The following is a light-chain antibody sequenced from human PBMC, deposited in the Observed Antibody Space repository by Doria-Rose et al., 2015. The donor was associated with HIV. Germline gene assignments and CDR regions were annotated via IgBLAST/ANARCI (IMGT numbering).Light chain of an antibody. Sequence: TQSQGTLSLSPGERATLSCRASQSFSSTYLAWYQQKPGQAPSLLIYDGSTRATGIPDRFSASGSGTDFTLTINRLEPEDFALYYCHQYGTSWTFGQGAKVEI. CDR3: HQYGTSWT. V-gene: IGKV3-20*01. CDR1: QSFSSTY. CDR2: DGS. J-gene: IGKJ1*01.